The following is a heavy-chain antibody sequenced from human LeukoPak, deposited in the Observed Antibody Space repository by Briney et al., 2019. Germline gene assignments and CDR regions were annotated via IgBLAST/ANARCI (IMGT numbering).Heavy chain of an antibody. J-gene: IGHJ4*02. Sequence: SETLSLTCTVSGGSISSYYWSWIRQPPAKGLEWIGYIYYSGNTKYNPSLKSRVTISVDTSKNEFSLKLSSVTAADTALYYCARHRYTYGPGFSYWGQGTLVTVSS. V-gene: IGHV4-59*08. D-gene: IGHD5-18*01. CDR3: ARHRYTYGPGFSY. CDR2: IYYSGNT. CDR1: GGSISSYY.